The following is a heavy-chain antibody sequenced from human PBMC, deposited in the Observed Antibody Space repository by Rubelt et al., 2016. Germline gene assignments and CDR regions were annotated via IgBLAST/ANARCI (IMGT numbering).Heavy chain of an antibody. CDR2: ISYDGSKK. D-gene: IGHD1-26*01. CDR1: GFTFSSYA. V-gene: IGHV3-30-3*01. Sequence: QLVESGGGVVQPGKSLRLSCAASGFTFSSYAMHWVRQAPGKGLEWVAVISYDGSKKNYADSVKGRFTISRDNSKNTLYLQMNSLRAEDTAVYYCARPNSGRYYTGAFDVWGQGIMVTVSS. J-gene: IGHJ3*01. CDR3: ARPNSGRYYTGAFDV.